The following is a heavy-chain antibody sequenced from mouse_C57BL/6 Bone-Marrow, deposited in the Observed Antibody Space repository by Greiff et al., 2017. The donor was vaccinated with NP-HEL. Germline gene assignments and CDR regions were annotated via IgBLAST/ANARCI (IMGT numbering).Heavy chain of an antibody. CDR1: GYSITSGYY. J-gene: IGHJ2*01. Sequence: EVQVVESGPGLVKPSQSLSLTCSVTGYSITSGYYWNWIRQFPGNKLEWMGYISYDGSNNYNPSPKNRISITRDTSKNQFFLKLNSVTTEDTATYYCASEIYYDYEGDYFDYWGQGTTLTVSS. CDR3: ASEIYYDYEGDYFDY. V-gene: IGHV3-6*01. CDR2: ISYDGSN. D-gene: IGHD2-4*01.